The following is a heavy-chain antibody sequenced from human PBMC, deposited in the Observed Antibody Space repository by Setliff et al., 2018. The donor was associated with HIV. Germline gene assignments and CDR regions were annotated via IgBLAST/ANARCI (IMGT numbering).Heavy chain of an antibody. CDR3: ARYSPRGYTLTGPY. V-gene: IGHV4-61*02. CDR2: IYSSGST. J-gene: IGHJ4*02. Sequence: TSETLSLTCAVSGGSISSGSYYWSWIRQPAGKGLEWIGRIYSSGSTNYNPSLKSRVTISLDTSKNQFSLKLTSVTAADTAVYYCARYSPRGYTLTGPYWGQGTLVTVSS. CDR1: GGSISSGSYY. D-gene: IGHD6-25*01.